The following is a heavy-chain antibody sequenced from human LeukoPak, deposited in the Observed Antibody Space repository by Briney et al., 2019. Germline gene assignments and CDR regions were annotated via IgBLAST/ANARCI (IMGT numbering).Heavy chain of an antibody. CDR3: ARDTVAGYYYYGMDV. V-gene: IGHV4-34*01. Sequence: SETLSLTCAVYGGSFSGYYWSWIRQPPGKGLEWIGEINHSGSTNYNPSLKSRVTISVDTSKNRFSLKLSSVTAADTAVYYCARDTVAGYYYYGMDVWGQGTTVTVSS. J-gene: IGHJ6*02. CDR1: GGSFSGYY. CDR2: INHSGST. D-gene: IGHD6-19*01.